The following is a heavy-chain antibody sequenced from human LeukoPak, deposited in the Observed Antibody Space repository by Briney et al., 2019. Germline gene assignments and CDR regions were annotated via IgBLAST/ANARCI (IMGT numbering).Heavy chain of an antibody. CDR2: VGYDGSNK. D-gene: IGHD3-10*01. V-gene: IGHV3-30*02. Sequence: GGSLRLSCAASGFTFSSYGIHWVRQAPGKGLEWVAFVGYDGSNKYYADSVKGRFTISRDNSKNTLSLQMNSLRAEDTAVYYCAKGSFVLLWFGELLFGGQGTLVTVSS. CDR1: GFTFSSYG. J-gene: IGHJ4*02. CDR3: AKGSFVLLWFGELLF.